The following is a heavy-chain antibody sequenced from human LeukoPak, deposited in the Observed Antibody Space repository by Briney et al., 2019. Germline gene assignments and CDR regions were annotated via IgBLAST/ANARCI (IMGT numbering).Heavy chain of an antibody. CDR1: GFTFSYA. CDR2: ISSDSGTL. Sequence: GGSLRLSCAASGFTFSYAMAWVRQAPGKGLEWISFISSDSGTLYYADSVKGRFTISRDNAANSLYLQMNNLRDEDTAVYYCARRDPFDYWGQGTMVTVSS. CDR3: ARRDPFDY. V-gene: IGHV3-48*02. J-gene: IGHJ4*02.